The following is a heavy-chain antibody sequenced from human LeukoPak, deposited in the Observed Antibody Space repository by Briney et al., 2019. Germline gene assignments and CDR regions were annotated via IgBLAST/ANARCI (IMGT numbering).Heavy chain of an antibody. CDR3: ARRVVAAGKGRYFDY. J-gene: IGHJ4*02. CDR2: IYYSGST. Sequence: SETLSLTCTVSGGSISSSSYNRGWIRQPPGKGLEWIGSIYYSGSTYYNPSLKSRVTISVDTSKNQFSLKLSSVAAADTAVYYCARRVVAAGKGRYFDYWGQGTLVTVSS. D-gene: IGHD6-13*01. CDR1: GGSISSSSYN. V-gene: IGHV4-39*01.